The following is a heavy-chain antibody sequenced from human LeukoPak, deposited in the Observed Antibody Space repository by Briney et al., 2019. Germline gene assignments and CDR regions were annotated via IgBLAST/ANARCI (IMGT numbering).Heavy chain of an antibody. CDR2: ISYDGSNK. D-gene: IGHD7-27*01. CDR1: GFTFSSYA. Sequence: GGSLRLSCAASGFTFSSYAMHWVRQAPGKGLEWVAVISYDGSNKYYADSVKGRFTISRDNSKNTLYLQMNSLRAEDTAVYYCARPTSPQAWVYGMDVWDQGTTVTVSS. V-gene: IGHV3-30-3*01. J-gene: IGHJ6*02. CDR3: ARPTSPQAWVYGMDV.